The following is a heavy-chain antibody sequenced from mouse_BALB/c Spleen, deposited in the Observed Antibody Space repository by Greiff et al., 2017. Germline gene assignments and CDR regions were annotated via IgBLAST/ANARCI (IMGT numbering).Heavy chain of an antibody. CDR2: INPSTGYT. D-gene: IGHD2-14*01. Sequence: VQLQQSGAELAKPGASVKMSCKASGYTFTSYWMHWVKQRPGQGLEWIGYINPSTGYTEYNQKFKDKATLTADKSSSTAYMQLSSLTSEDSAVYYCARRDYRYDLYAMDYWGQGTSVTVSS. CDR1: GYTFTSYW. CDR3: ARRDYRYDLYAMDY. J-gene: IGHJ4*01. V-gene: IGHV1-7*01.